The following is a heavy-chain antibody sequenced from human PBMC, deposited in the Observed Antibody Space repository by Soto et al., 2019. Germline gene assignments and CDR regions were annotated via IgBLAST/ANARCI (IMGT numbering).Heavy chain of an antibody. Sequence: QVQLQQWGAGLVKPSETLSLSCAVYGQSFSGHSWAWIRQPPGKGLEWIGEINESGSTYYNPSLKSRVPIFTATFKNQFALKLSSVSAADTAAYFCARGSGIVALPGELEDVKYDYWGQGTLVNVSS. CDR3: ARGSGIVALPGELEDVKYDY. D-gene: IGHD1-1*01. J-gene: IGHJ4*02. CDR1: GQSFSGHS. CDR2: INESGST. V-gene: IGHV4-34*01.